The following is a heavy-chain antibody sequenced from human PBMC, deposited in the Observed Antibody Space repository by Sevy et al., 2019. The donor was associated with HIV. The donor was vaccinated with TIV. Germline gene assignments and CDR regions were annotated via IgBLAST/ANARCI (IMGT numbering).Heavy chain of an antibody. V-gene: IGHV4-39*02. CDR3: ASPLLYWLY. Sequence: SETLSLTCTVSGGSISSSGYYWGWIRRPPGKGLEWIGSISYAGNTYYNPSLKSRATISVDTSNNHFSLKLTSMTAADTAVYSCASPLLYWLYWGQGILVTVSS. CDR2: ISYAGNT. CDR1: GGSISSSGYY. D-gene: IGHD2-8*02. J-gene: IGHJ4*02.